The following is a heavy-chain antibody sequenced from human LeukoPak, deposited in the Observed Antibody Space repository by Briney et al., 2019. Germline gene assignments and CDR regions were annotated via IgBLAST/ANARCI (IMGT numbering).Heavy chain of an antibody. CDR3: AKNDFTFGGLIDINFDC. Sequence: GRSLRLSCAASGFTFSTYGMHWVRQAPGKGLEWVAVISYDGSNKFYGDSVKGRFTISRDNSKNTLYLQMNSLRPEDTAVYYCAKNDFTFGGLIDINFDCWGQGTLVTVSS. D-gene: IGHD3-16*02. J-gene: IGHJ4*02. CDR2: ISYDGSNK. V-gene: IGHV3-30*18. CDR1: GFTFSTYG.